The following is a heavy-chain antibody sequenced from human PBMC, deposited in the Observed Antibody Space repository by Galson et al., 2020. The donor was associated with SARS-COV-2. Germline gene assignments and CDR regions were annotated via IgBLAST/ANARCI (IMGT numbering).Heavy chain of an antibody. Sequence: GESLKISCAASGFTFSRYAMAWVRKAPGKGLEWVSGISGDGGSTYYADSVKGRITISRDISQNTVYLQMSSLRAEATAVYYCAKDRGNDYGDQLDFWGQGTQVTVSS. CDR2: ISGDGGST. CDR3: AKDRGNDYGDQLDF. V-gene: IGHV3-23*01. CDR1: GFTFSRYA. J-gene: IGHJ4*02. D-gene: IGHD4-17*01.